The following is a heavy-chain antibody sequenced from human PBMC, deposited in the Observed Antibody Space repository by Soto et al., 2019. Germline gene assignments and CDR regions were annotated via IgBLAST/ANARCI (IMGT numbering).Heavy chain of an antibody. CDR3: ALGLMVYAQFDP. CDR2: IYYSGST. CDR1: GGSISSGGYY. V-gene: IGHV4-31*03. D-gene: IGHD2-8*01. Sequence: QVQLQESGPGLVKPSQTLSLTCTVSGGSISSGGYYWSWIRQHPGKGLAWIGYIYYSGSTYYNPSLKSRVTISVDTSKNQFSLKLSSVTAAYTAVYYCALGLMVYAQFDPWSQGTLVTVSS. J-gene: IGHJ5*02.